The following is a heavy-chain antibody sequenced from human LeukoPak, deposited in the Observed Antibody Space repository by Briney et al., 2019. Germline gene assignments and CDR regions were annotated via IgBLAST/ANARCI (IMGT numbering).Heavy chain of an antibody. CDR2: ISGSGYTI. Sequence: GRSLRLSCAASGFTFSSYGMNWVRQAPGKGLEWVSYISGSGYTIYYADSVKGRFTMSRDNVKNSLYLEMHSLRAEDTAVYYCARDPRDYYYGMDVWGQGTTVTVSS. CDR1: GFTFSSYG. J-gene: IGHJ6*02. V-gene: IGHV3-48*03. CDR3: ARDPRDYYYGMDV.